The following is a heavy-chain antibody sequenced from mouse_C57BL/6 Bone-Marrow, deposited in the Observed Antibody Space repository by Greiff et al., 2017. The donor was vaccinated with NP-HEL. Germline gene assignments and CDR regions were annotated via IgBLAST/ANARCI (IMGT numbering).Heavy chain of an antibody. CDR3: ARHHDGYLYWYFDV. J-gene: IGHJ1*03. CDR1: GLTFSSYG. Sequence: EVQGVESGGDLVKPGGSLKLSCAASGLTFSSYGMSWVRQTPDKRLEWVATISSGGSYTYYPDSVKGRFTISRDNAKNTLYLQMSSLKSEDTAMYYCARHHDGYLYWYFDVWGTGTTVTVSS. V-gene: IGHV5-6*01. CDR2: ISSGGSYT. D-gene: IGHD2-3*01.